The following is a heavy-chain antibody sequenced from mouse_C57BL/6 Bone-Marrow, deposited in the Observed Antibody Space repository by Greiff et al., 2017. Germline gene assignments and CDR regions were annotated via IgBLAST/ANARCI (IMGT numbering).Heavy chain of an antibody. V-gene: IGHV14-4*01. Sequence: VQLQQSGAELVRPGASVKLSCTASGFNIKDDYMHWVKQRPEQGLERIGWIDPENGDTEYASKFQGTATITADTSSNTAYLQLSSLTSEDTAVYYCTTNWDGVDYWGQGTTLTVSS. D-gene: IGHD4-1*01. J-gene: IGHJ2*01. CDR3: TTNWDGVDY. CDR1: GFNIKDDY. CDR2: IDPENGDT.